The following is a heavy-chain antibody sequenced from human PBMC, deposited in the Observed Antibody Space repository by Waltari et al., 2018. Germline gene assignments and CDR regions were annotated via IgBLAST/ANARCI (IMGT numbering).Heavy chain of an antibody. V-gene: IGHV3-13*01. J-gene: IGHJ3*02. Sequence: EVQLVESGGGLVQPGGSLRLSCAASGFTFSSYDMHWVRQATGKVLVGVSGIGTAGDTYYLGSVKGRFTISRENAKNALYLQMNSLRAGDTAMYYCARATTYAFDIWGQGTMVTVSS. CDR2: IGTAGDT. CDR1: GFTFSSYD. CDR3: ARATTYAFDI.